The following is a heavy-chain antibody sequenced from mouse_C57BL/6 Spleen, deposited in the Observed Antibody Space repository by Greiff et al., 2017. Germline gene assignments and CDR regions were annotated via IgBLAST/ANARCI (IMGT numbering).Heavy chain of an antibody. CDR3: ARHAFFNYGSSYGAMDY. D-gene: IGHD1-1*01. CDR2: ISSGGSYT. V-gene: IGHV5-6*01. CDR1: GFTFSSYG. J-gene: IGHJ4*01. Sequence: EVHLVESGGDLVKPGGSLKLSCAASGFTFSSYGMSWVRQTPDKRLEWVATISSGGSYTYYPDSVKGRFTISRDNAKNTLYLQMSSLKSEDTAMYYCARHAFFNYGSSYGAMDYWGQGTSGTVSS.